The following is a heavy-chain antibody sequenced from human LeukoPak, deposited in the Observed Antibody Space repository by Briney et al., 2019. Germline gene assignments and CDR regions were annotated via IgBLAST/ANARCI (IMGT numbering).Heavy chain of an antibody. D-gene: IGHD3-3*01. CDR3: ARTQFAGFLDY. CDR1: GGSISNYH. Sequence: SETLSLTCTVSGGSISNYHWSWIRQPPGKGLEWIGYIYYSGSTNYNPSLKSRVTISVDTSKNQFSLKLSSVTAADTAVYYCARTQFAGFLDYWGQGTLVTVSS. CDR2: IYYSGST. J-gene: IGHJ4*02. V-gene: IGHV4-59*01.